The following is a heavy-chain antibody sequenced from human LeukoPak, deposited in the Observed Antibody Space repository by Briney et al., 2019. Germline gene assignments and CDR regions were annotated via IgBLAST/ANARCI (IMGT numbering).Heavy chain of an antibody. D-gene: IGHD2-2*01. CDR1: GGSISSGGYS. CDR2: IYRSGST. Sequence: SETLSLTCAVSGGSISSGGYSWSWIRQPPGKGLEWIGYIYRSGSTYYNPSLKSRVTISVDRSKNQFSLKLSSVTAADTAVYYCARGIVVVRGAFDIWGQGTMVTVSS. V-gene: IGHV4-30-2*01. J-gene: IGHJ3*02. CDR3: ARGIVVVRGAFDI.